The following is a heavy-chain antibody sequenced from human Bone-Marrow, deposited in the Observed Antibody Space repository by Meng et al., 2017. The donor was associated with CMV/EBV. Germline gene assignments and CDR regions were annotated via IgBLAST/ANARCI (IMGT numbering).Heavy chain of an antibody. CDR2: ISYDGDNK. CDR1: GFTFSSYA. V-gene: IGHV3-30-3*01. D-gene: IGHD2-2*01. Sequence: SLKISCAASGFTFSSYAIHWVRQAPGKGLEWVTVISYDGDNKYYVDSVKGRFTISRDNSKSILYLQMNSLRAEDTAVYYCARDIVVVSAATYNYYVMDVWGQGTTVTVS. J-gene: IGHJ6*02. CDR3: ARDIVVVSAATYNYYVMDV.